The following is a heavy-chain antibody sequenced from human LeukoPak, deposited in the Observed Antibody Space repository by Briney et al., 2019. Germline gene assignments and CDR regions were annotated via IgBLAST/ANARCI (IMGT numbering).Heavy chain of an antibody. Sequence: GGSLRLSCAASGFTFSTYGINWVRQAPGKGLEWVSSISSGSSYIYYADSVKGRFTISRDNAKNSLYLQMNSLRADDTAVYYCARVYGDYGRGHFDYWGQGTRVTVSS. J-gene: IGHJ4*02. CDR3: ARVYGDYGRGHFDY. D-gene: IGHD4-17*01. CDR2: ISSGSSYI. CDR1: GFTFSTYG. V-gene: IGHV3-21*01.